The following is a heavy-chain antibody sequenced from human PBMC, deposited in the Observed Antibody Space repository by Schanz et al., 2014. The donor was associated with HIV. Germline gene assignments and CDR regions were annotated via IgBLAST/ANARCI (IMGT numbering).Heavy chain of an antibody. Sequence: VQLVESGGGVVQPGGSMRLFCEASGFTFSSYAMNWVRQAPGKGLEWVSGISGSGGDTYYADSVKGRVTISRDNSKNTLYLQMNSLRAEDTAVYYCARRDYGDYYYYYGMDVWGQGTTVTVSS. CDR2: ISGSGGDT. J-gene: IGHJ6*02. CDR1: GFTFSSYA. CDR3: ARRDYGDYYYYYGMDV. D-gene: IGHD4-17*01. V-gene: IGHV3-23*04.